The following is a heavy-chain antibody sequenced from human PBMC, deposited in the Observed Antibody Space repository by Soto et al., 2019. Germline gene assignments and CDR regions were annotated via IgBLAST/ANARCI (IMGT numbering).Heavy chain of an antibody. J-gene: IGHJ4*02. Sequence: QVQLVQSGAEVKKPGASVKVSCKASDYTFTSYGINWVRQAPGQGLEWMGWISPYNDNTQYAQRFQGRVTLTTDTSTNTAYMELRGLRSDDTAVYYCARGMWELPIDYWGQGTLVTVSS. CDR2: ISPYNDNT. V-gene: IGHV1-18*01. CDR1: DYTFTSYG. D-gene: IGHD1-26*01. CDR3: ARGMWELPIDY.